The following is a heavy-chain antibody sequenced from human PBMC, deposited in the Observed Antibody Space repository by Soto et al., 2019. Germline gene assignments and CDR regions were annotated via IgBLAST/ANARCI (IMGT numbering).Heavy chain of an antibody. CDR3: ARDKWLRGLWFGELSSWFDP. Sequence: GGSLGLAGSASGFTFSSYAMHWVRHAPGKLLEGVAGRSYDGSNKYYANSVKGRFTISRDNSKNTLYLQMNSLRAEDTAVYYCARDKWLRGLWFGELSSWFDPWGQGTLVTVSS. D-gene: IGHD3-10*01. J-gene: IGHJ5*02. CDR2: RSYDGSNK. V-gene: IGHV3-30-3*01. CDR1: GFTFSSYA.